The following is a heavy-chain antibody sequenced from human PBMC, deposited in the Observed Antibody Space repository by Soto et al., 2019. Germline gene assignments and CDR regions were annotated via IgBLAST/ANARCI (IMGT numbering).Heavy chain of an antibody. CDR2: IYYSGST. D-gene: IGHD3-10*01. Sequence: SETLSLTCTVSGGSISSSSYYWGWIRQPPGKGLEWIGSIYYSGSTYYNPSLKSRVTISVDTSKNQFSLKLSSVTAADTAVYYCAGIFAYYYGSGSYYLRWFDPWGQGTLVTVSS. V-gene: IGHV4-39*01. J-gene: IGHJ5*02. CDR1: GGSISSSSYY. CDR3: AGIFAYYYGSGSYYLRWFDP.